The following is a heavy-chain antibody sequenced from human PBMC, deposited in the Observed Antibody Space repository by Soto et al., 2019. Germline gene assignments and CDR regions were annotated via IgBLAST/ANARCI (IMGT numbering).Heavy chain of an antibody. D-gene: IGHD3-3*01. CDR1: GGSLSGYY. CDR3: ARGTIFGVVIISTQFDY. Sequence: SETLSLTCAVYGGSLSGYYWSWIRQPPGKGLEWIGEINHSGSTNYNPSLKSRVTISVDTSKNQFSLKLSSVTAADTAVYYCARGTIFGVVIISTQFDYWGQGTLVTVSS. J-gene: IGHJ4*02. V-gene: IGHV4-34*01. CDR2: INHSGST.